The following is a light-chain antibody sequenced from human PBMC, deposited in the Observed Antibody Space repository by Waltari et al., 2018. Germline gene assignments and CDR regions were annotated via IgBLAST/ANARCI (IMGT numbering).Light chain of an antibody. J-gene: IGLJ2*01. CDR1: SSDVGSYDL. CDR3: CSYAGNCTVV. Sequence: QSALTQPASVSGSPGQSITISCTGTSSDVGSYDLVSWYQQHPGKAPTPMFYEVNKRPSGVSHRFSASRSGNTASLTISGLQAEDEADYHCCSYAGNCTVVFGGGTKLTVL. V-gene: IGLV2-23*02. CDR2: EVN.